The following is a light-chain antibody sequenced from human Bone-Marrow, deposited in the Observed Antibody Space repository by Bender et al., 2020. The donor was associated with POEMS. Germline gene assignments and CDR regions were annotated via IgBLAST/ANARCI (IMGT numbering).Light chain of an antibody. Sequence: QSVLTKPPSVSGTPGQRVTISCSGSGSNIGGYPVNWYQQLPGTAPRLLIYTNNERPSGVPDRFSGSKSGDTASLTVSGLQAEDEADYYCSSYAGSNIGVFGTGTKVTVL. V-gene: IGLV1-44*01. CDR1: GSNIGGYP. J-gene: IGLJ1*01. CDR3: SSYAGSNIGV. CDR2: TNN.